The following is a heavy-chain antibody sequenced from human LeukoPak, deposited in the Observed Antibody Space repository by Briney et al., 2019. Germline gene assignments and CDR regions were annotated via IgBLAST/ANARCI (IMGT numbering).Heavy chain of an antibody. CDR3: TRLRGSYYYDSSGYGFDY. D-gene: IGHD3-22*01. V-gene: IGHV3-49*03. J-gene: IGHJ4*02. Sequence: SLRLSCAASAFTFSSYAMSWFRQAPGKGLEWVGFIRSKAYGGTTEYAASVKGRFTISRDNSKSIAYLRMNSLKTEDTAVYYCTRLRGSYYYDSSGYGFDYWGQGTLVTVSS. CDR1: AFTFSSYA. CDR2: IRSKAYGGTT.